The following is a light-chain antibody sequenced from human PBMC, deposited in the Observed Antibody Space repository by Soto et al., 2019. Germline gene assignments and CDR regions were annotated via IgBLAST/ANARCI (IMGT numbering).Light chain of an antibody. CDR3: QQYNNWPRAT. V-gene: IGKV3-15*01. CDR1: QFISNS. Sequence: EIVMTQSPATLSVSPGERVTLSCRASQFISNSLAWYQQRPGQPPRLLIYGASTRAAGISAGFSGSGSGTEFTLTISSLQSEDFAVYYCQQYNNWPRATFGGGTKVDIK. CDR2: GAS. J-gene: IGKJ4*01.